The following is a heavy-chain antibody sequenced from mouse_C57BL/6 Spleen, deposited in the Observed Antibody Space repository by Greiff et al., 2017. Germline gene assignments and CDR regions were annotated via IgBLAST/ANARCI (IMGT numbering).Heavy chain of an antibody. D-gene: IGHD1-1*01. Sequence: VQLQQPGAELVRPGTSVKLSCKASGYTFTSYWMHWVKQRPGQGLEWIGVIDPSDSYTNYNQKFKGKATLTVDTSSSTAYMQLSSLTSGDSAVYYCAKEGTVVAGNWYFDVWGTGTTVTVSS. CDR1: GYTFTSYW. CDR2: IDPSDSYT. V-gene: IGHV1-59*01. J-gene: IGHJ1*03. CDR3: AKEGTVVAGNWYFDV.